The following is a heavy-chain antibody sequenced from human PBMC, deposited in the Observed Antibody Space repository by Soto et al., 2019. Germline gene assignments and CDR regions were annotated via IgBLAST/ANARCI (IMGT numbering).Heavy chain of an antibody. J-gene: IGHJ4*02. V-gene: IGHV3-21*01. D-gene: IGHD1-1*01. Sequence: EVQLVESGGDLVKPGGSLRLSCAVSGFTFSSCTMNWVRQAPGKGLEWVSSVSGGGTTYYADSVKGRLTISRDNARNSLYLQMNSLRTEDTAVYYCAREVQPVVRREYDCWGQGTLVTVSS. CDR3: AREVQPVVRREYDC. CDR1: GFTFSSCT. CDR2: VSGGGTT.